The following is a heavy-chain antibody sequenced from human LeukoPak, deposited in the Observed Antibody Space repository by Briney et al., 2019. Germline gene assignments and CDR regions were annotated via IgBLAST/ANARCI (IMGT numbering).Heavy chain of an antibody. CDR2: IYTSGST. J-gene: IGHJ2*01. Sequence: SETLSLTCTVSGGSISGYYCSWIRQPAGKGLEWIGRIYTSGSTNYNPSLKSRVTMTVDTSKNQFSLKLNSVTAADTAVCYCASSKVAFDWYFDLWGRGTLVTVSS. D-gene: IGHD2-15*01. CDR3: ASSKVAFDWYFDL. CDR1: GGSISGYY. V-gene: IGHV4-4*07.